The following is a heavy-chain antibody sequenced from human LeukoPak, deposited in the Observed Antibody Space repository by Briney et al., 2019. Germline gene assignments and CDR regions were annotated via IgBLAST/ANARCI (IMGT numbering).Heavy chain of an antibody. D-gene: IGHD1-26*01. V-gene: IGHV3-7*01. CDR2: VNKDGTEK. CDR3: TRGGRGTSYYWQY. Sequence: PGGSLRLSCAASGFTFSTYWMSWVRQAPGKGLEWVATVNKDGTEKYYVDSVKGRFTISRDNAENSLYLHMNSLRADDTAVYYCTRGGRGTSYYWQYWGQGTLVTVSS. CDR1: GFTFSTYW. J-gene: IGHJ4*02.